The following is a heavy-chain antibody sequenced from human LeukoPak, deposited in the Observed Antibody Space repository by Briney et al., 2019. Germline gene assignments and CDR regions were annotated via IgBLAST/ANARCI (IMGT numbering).Heavy chain of an antibody. D-gene: IGHD2-15*01. CDR3: ARVRIGFDY. CDR2: IYYSGST. V-gene: IGHV4-59*01. CDR1: GGSICSFY. J-gene: IGHJ4*02. Sequence: PSETLSLTCSVSGGSICSFYWSWIRQPPGKGLEWIGYIYYSGSTNYNPSLKSRVTISVDTSKNQFSLKLSSVTAADTAVYYCARVRIGFDYWGQGTLVTVSS.